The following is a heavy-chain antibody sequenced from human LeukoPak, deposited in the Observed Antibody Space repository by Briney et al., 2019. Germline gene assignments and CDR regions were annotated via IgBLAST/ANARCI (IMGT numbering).Heavy chain of an antibody. CDR3: ARRAFDAFDI. CDR2: IYPGDSDT. J-gene: IGHJ3*02. V-gene: IGHV5-51*01. Sequence: GESLKISCKGSGYSFASYWIAWVRQMPGEGLEWMGIIYPGDSDTRYSPSFQGQVTISADKSISTAYLQWSSPKGGDTAMYYCARRAFDAFDIWGQGTMVTVSS. CDR1: GYSFASYW.